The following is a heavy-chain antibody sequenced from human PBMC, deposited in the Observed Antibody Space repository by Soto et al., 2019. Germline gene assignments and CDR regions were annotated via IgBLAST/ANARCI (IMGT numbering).Heavy chain of an antibody. CDR3: AIADFWSGYYYHRDLAFDI. Sequence: GGSLRLSCAASGFAFSNSWMSWVRQAPGKGLEWVANMKEDGTEIWYMDSVKGRFTISRDNAKNSLYLQMNSLRAEDTAVYYCAIADFWSGYYYHRDLAFDIWGQGTMVTVSS. J-gene: IGHJ3*02. V-gene: IGHV3-7*01. CDR2: MKEDGTEI. CDR1: GFAFSNSW. D-gene: IGHD3-3*01.